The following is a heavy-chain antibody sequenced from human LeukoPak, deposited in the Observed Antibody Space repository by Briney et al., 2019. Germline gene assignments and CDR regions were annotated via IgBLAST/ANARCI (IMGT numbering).Heavy chain of an antibody. V-gene: IGHV3-49*04. J-gene: IGHJ4*02. Sequence: QPGRSLRLSCTASGFTFGDYAMSWVRQAPGMGLEWVGFIRSKAYGGTTEYAASVKGRFTISRDDSKSIAYLQMNSLKTEDTAVYYCTRDRYSFDYWGQGTLVTVSS. CDR3: TRDRYSFDY. CDR2: IRSKAYGGTT. D-gene: IGHD4-11*01. CDR1: GFTFGDYA.